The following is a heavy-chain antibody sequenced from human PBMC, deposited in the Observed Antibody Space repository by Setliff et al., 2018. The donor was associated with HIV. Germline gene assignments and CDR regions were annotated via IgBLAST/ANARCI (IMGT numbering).Heavy chain of an antibody. Sequence: GGSLRLSCAASGFIFNDYWMSWVRQAPGKGLEWVANIKKDGSEKYYVDSVKGRFTISRDNVKNSLYLQMNSLRADDTAVYYCARRGDYYYYYAMDFWGQGTTVTVSS. V-gene: IGHV3-7*01. D-gene: IGHD3-10*01. CDR1: GFIFNDYW. CDR2: IKKDGSEK. CDR3: ARRGDYYYYYAMDF. J-gene: IGHJ6*02.